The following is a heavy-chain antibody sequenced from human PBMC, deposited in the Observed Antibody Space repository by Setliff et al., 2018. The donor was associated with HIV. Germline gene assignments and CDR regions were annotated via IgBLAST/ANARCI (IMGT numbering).Heavy chain of an antibody. CDR1: GGSLNSQIYY. Sequence: PSETLSLTCTVPGGSLNSQIYYWTWIRLHPQKGLEWLGYIQYSGSTFYTPSLRSRLTISLDASKSQFSLKLNSVTAADTAVYHCARLSSYRSSSYYFDYWGQGALVTVSS. CDR2: IQYSGST. J-gene: IGHJ4*02. D-gene: IGHD6-6*01. CDR3: ARLSSYRSSSYYFDY. V-gene: IGHV4-31*03.